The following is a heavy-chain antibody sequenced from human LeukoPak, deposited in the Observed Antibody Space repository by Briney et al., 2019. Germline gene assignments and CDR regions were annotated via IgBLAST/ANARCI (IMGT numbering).Heavy chain of an antibody. CDR1: GGSISSSSYY. D-gene: IGHD6-19*01. CDR2: IYHSGST. CDR3: ARSYSSGHRDAFDI. J-gene: IGHJ3*02. Sequence: SETLSLTCTVSGGSISSSSYYWGWIRQPPGKGLEWIGYIYHSGSTYYNPSLKSRVTISVDRSKNQFSLKLSSVTAADTAVYYCARSYSSGHRDAFDIWGQGTMVTVSS. V-gene: IGHV4-39*07.